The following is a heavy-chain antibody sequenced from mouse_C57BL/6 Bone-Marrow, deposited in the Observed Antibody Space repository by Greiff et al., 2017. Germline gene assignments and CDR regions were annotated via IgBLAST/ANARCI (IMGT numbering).Heavy chain of an antibody. J-gene: IGHJ2*01. CDR3: TSSLIYYGINY. CDR2: IDPEDGET. Sequence: EVQLQQSGAELVKPGASVKLSCTASGFNIKDYYIHWVKQRPEQGLEWIGRIDPEDGETKYAAKFQDKATITADTSSNSAYLQLSSLTSEDTDVYDRTSSLIYYGINYWGQGTTLTVSS. D-gene: IGHD1-1*01. CDR1: GFNIKDYY. V-gene: IGHV14-2*01.